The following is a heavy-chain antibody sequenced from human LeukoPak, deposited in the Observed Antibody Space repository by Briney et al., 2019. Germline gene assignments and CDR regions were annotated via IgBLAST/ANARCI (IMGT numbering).Heavy chain of an antibody. CDR3: ARDPESNWGWDLDY. D-gene: IGHD7-27*01. J-gene: IGHJ4*02. CDR2: ISSSGSMI. CDR1: GFTVSSYS. V-gene: IGHV3-48*01. Sequence: GGSLRLSCAASGFTVSSYSMNWVRQVPGKGLEWVSHISSSGSMIWYGESVKGRFTISRDRAKNSLHLQMNSLRAEDTAVYYCARDPESNWGWDLDYWGQGTLVTVSS.